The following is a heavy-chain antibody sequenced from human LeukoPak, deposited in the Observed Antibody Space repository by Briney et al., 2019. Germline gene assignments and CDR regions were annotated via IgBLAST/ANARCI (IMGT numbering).Heavy chain of an antibody. D-gene: IGHD1-26*01. Sequence: SETLSLTCTVSGGSISSSSYYWGWIRQPPGKGLEWIGSIYYSGSTYYNPSLKSRVTISVDTSKNQFSLKLSSVTAADTAVYYCASHYSGSYYVGWFDPWGQGTLVTVSS. CDR2: IYYSGST. CDR1: GGSISSSSYY. J-gene: IGHJ5*02. CDR3: ASHYSGSYYVGWFDP. V-gene: IGHV4-39*07.